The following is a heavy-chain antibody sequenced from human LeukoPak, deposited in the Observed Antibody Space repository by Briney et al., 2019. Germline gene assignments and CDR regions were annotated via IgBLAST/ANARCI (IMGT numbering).Heavy chain of an antibody. D-gene: IGHD1-26*01. CDR2: IRSKAYGATT. J-gene: IGHJ4*02. CDR3: ARHIVGARTFFDS. Sequence: GGSLRLSCTASGFTFRDYAMSWVRQAPGKGLEWVGPIRSKAYGATTEYAASVTGRFTISRDDSKSIAYLQMNSLRSDDTAVYYCARHIVGARTFFDSWGQGALVTVSS. V-gene: IGHV3-49*04. CDR1: GFTFRDYA.